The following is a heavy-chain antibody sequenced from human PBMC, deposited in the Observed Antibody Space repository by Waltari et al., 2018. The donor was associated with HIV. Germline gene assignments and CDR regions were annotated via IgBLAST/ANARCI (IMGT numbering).Heavy chain of an antibody. CDR2: CSISSSTI. D-gene: IGHD3-3*01. Sequence: EVQLVESGGGLVQTGGSLRLSCAASGFTFSSYSMNWVRQAPGKGMGWVLYCSISSSTIYYAESVKGRFSISRDNAKNALYRQMNSLRDEDTAVYYCARDWVTIFGVVIHLFDYWCQGTLVTVSS. J-gene: IGHJ4*02. CDR1: GFTFSSYS. CDR3: ARDWVTIFGVVIHLFDY. V-gene: IGHV3-48*02.